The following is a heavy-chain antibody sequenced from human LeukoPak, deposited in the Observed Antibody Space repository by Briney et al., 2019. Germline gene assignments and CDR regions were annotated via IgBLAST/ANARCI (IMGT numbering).Heavy chain of an antibody. Sequence: GGSLRLSCAASGFTFSTYWMHWVRQAPGKGLVWVSPIKSDGSTNYADSVKGRFTISRDNAKNTVSLQMNSLRPEDTGVYYCARAPSEIGGYYPEYFRHWGQGTLVTVSS. CDR3: ARAPSEIGGYYPEYFRH. CDR1: GFTFSTYW. D-gene: IGHD3-22*01. J-gene: IGHJ1*01. V-gene: IGHV3-74*01. CDR2: IKSDGST.